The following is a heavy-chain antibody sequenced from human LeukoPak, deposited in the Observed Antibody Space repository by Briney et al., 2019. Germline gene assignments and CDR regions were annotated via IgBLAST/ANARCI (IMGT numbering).Heavy chain of an antibody. V-gene: IGHV5-51*01. CDR1: GCSFTSYW. Sequence: GESLKISCKGSGCSFTSYWIGWVRQMPGKGLEWMGIIYPGDSDTRYSPSFQGQVTISADKSISTAYLQWSSLKASDTAMYYCARLLYYTINYYYGMDVWGQGTTVTVSS. J-gene: IGHJ6*02. CDR3: ARLLYYTINYYYGMDV. D-gene: IGHD3-22*01. CDR2: IYPGDSDT.